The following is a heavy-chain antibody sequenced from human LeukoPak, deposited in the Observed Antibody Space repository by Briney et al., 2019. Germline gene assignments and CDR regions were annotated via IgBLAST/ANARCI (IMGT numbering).Heavy chain of an antibody. D-gene: IGHD3-16*01. CDR2: IYYSGST. CDR1: GGSIRSYY. J-gene: IGHJ6*02. CDR3: ARLHEGDYYYGMDV. Sequence: TLSLTCTVSGGSIRSYYCSWIRQPPGKGLEWIGYIYYSGSTNYNPSLKSRVTISVDTSKNQFSLKLSSVTAADTAVYYRARLHEGDYYYGMDVWGQGTTVTVSS. V-gene: IGHV4-59*08.